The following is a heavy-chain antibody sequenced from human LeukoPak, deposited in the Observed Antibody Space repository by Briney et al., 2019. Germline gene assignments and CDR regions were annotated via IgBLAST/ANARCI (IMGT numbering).Heavy chain of an antibody. D-gene: IGHD3-22*01. V-gene: IGHV3-7*01. J-gene: IGHJ4*02. CDR3: ARDSFYTYYYDSSGYVPTPLDY. CDR1: GFTFSSYW. CDR2: IRQDGSEK. Sequence: GGSLRLSCAASGFTFSSYWMSWVRQAPGKGLEWVANIRQDGSEKYYVDSVKGRFTISRDNAKNSLYLQMNSLRAEDTAVYYCARDSFYTYYYDSSGYVPTPLDYWGQGTLVTVSS.